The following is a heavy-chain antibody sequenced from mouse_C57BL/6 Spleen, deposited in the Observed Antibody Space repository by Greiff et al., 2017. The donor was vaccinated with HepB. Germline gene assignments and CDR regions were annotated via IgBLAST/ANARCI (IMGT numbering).Heavy chain of an antibody. V-gene: IGHV6-6*01. Sequence: EVQLVESGGGLVQPGGSMKLSCAASGFTFSDAWMDWVRQSPEKGLEWVAEIRNKANNHATYYAESVKGRFTISRDDSKSSVYLQMNSLRAEDTGIYYCTRQGGYWYFDVWGTGTTVTVSS. J-gene: IGHJ1*03. CDR3: TRQGGYWYFDV. D-gene: IGHD1-1*02. CDR1: GFTFSDAW. CDR2: IRNKANNHAT.